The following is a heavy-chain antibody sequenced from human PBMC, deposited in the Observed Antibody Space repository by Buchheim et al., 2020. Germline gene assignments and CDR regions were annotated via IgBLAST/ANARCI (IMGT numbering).Heavy chain of an antibody. Sequence: EVQLVESGGGLVQPGGSLRLSCAASGFTFSSYWMHWVRQAPGKGLVWVSRINSDGSSTIYADSVKGRFTISRDNAKHTLYLQMNSLRAEDTAVYYCARDRDYDILTGYYMGPNYYYGMDVWGQGTT. J-gene: IGHJ6*02. CDR1: GFTFSSYW. CDR2: INSDGSST. CDR3: ARDRDYDILTGYYMGPNYYYGMDV. V-gene: IGHV3-74*01. D-gene: IGHD3-9*01.